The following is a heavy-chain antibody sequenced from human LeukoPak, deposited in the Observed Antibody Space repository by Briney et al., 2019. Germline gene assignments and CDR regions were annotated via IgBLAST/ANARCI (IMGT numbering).Heavy chain of an antibody. Sequence: SETLSLTCAVSGGSIRGSSYYWSWIRQPPGKGLEWIGYIYYSGSTNYNPSLKSRVTISVDTSKNQFSLKLSSVTAADTAVYYCARSEGGYDSRYYYYYMDVWGKGTTVTVSS. CDR2: IYYSGST. CDR1: GGSIRGSSYY. J-gene: IGHJ6*03. D-gene: IGHD5-12*01. CDR3: ARSEGGYDSRYYYYYMDV. V-gene: IGHV4-61*01.